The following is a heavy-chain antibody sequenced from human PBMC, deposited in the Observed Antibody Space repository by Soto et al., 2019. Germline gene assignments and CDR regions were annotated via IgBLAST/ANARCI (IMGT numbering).Heavy chain of an antibody. CDR3: ARGFTGIAVAGLYSLRYFDY. D-gene: IGHD6-19*01. CDR2: INHSGST. CDR1: GGSFSGYY. Sequence: SETLSLTCAVYGGSFSGYYWSWIRQPPGKGLEWIGEINHSGSTNYNPSLKSRVTISVDTSKNQFSLKLSSVTAADTAVYYCARGFTGIAVAGLYSLRYFDYWGQGTLVTVSS. V-gene: IGHV4-34*01. J-gene: IGHJ4*02.